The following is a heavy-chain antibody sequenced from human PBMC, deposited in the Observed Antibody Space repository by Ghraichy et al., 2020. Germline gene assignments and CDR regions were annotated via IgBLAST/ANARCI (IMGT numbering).Heavy chain of an antibody. CDR1: GYIFTTYG. J-gene: IGHJ4*02. D-gene: IGHD1-1*01. CDR2: INTNTGNP. CDR3: ARGPWERLLKALDY. V-gene: IGHV7-4-1*02. Sequence: ASVKVSCKASGYIFTTYGMNWVRQAPGQRPEWMGWINTNTGNPSYVQVFTGRFVFSLDTSVSTAYLQISSLKAEDTAVYYCARGPWERLLKALDYWGQGTLVTVSS.